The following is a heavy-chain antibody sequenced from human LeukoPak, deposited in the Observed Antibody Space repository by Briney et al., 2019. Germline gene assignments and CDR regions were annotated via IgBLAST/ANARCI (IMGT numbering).Heavy chain of an antibody. J-gene: IGHJ2*01. CDR1: GFTFSSYW. CDR2: IKQDGSEK. CDR3: ARDVRGDSSGWLRPRSYWYFDL. Sequence: GGSLRLSCAASGFTFSSYWMSWVRQAPGKGLEWVANIKQDGSEKYYVDSVKGRFTISRDNAKNSLYLQMNSLRAEDTAVYYCARDVRGDSSGWLRPRSYWYFDLWGRGTLVTVSS. V-gene: IGHV3-7*01. D-gene: IGHD6-19*01.